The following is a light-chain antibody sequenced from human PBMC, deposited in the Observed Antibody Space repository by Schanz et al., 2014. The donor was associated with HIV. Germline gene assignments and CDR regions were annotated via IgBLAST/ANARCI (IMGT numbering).Light chain of an antibody. Sequence: QSVLTQPPSVSGAPGQRVTISCTGTRSNIGTGFDVHWYQLLPGTAPKVLIFANTHRPSGVPDRFSGSKSGTSASLAITGLQAEDEADYYCQSFDRSLGGVVFGGGTKLTVL. CDR2: ANT. J-gene: IGLJ3*02. CDR1: RSNIGTGFD. V-gene: IGLV1-40*01. CDR3: QSFDRSLGGVV.